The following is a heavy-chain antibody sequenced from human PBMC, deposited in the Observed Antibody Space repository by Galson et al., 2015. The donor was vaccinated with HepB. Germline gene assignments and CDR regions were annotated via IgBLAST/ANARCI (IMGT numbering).Heavy chain of an antibody. Sequence: SLRLSCAASGFTLSTYSMNWVRQAPGKGLEWVSYITSSSATIYYADSVKGRFTISRDNAKNSLYLQMNSLRAEDTAVYYCARWYCSTTSCLMDVWGKGTTVTVSS. CDR3: ARWYCSTTSCLMDV. V-gene: IGHV3-48*01. J-gene: IGHJ6*03. CDR1: GFTLSTYS. CDR2: ITSSSATI. D-gene: IGHD2-2*01.